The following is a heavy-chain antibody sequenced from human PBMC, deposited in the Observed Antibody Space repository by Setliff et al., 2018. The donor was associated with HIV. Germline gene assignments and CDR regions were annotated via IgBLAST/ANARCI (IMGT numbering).Heavy chain of an antibody. V-gene: IGHV3-7*01. Sequence: GGSLRLSCTASGFTFGDYAMSWVRQAPGKGLEWLANVKQEEGSEKYYVDSVKGRFTISRDNAKKSLDLQMNSLRVEDTAVYYCARVRGGSYVFDIWGQGTMVTVSS. J-gene: IGHJ3*02. CDR3: ARVRGGSYVFDI. CDR1: GFTFGDYA. D-gene: IGHD1-26*01. CDR2: VKQEEGSEK.